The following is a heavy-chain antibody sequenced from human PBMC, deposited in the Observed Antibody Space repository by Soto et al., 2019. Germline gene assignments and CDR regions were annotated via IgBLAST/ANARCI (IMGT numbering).Heavy chain of an antibody. V-gene: IGHV4-39*01. CDR3: ASHLPHHYKGVDY. J-gene: IGHJ4*02. CDR1: GGSISSSSYY. Sequence: SETLSLTCTVSGGSISSSSYYWGWIRQPPGKGLEWIGSIYYSGSTYYNPSLKSRVTISVDTSKNQFSLKLSSVTAADTAVYYCASHLPHHYKGVDYWGQGTLVTVSS. CDR2: IYYSGST. D-gene: IGHD1-1*01.